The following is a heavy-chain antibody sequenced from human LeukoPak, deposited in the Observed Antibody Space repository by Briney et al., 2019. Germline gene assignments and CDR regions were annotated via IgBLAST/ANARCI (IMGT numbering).Heavy chain of an antibody. CDR1: GFTFGDYA. V-gene: IGHV3-49*04. CDR2: IRSKAYGGTT. D-gene: IGHD5-18*01. CDR3: TRDLEDSFYYYYYMDV. Sequence: GGSLRPSCTASGFTFGDYAMSWVRQAPGKGLEWVGFIRSKAYGGTTEYAASVKGRFTISRDDSKSIAYLQMNSLKTEDTAVYYCTRDLEDSFYYYYYMDVWGKGTTVIVSS. J-gene: IGHJ6*03.